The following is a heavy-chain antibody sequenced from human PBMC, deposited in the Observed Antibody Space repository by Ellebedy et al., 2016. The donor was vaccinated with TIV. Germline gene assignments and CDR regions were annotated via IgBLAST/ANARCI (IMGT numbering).Heavy chain of an antibody. J-gene: IGHJ5*02. V-gene: IGHV4-59*01. CDR2: IYYSGST. CDR1: GGSISSYY. D-gene: IGHD5-24*01. Sequence: SETLSLXCTVPGGSISSYYWSWIRQPPGKGLEWIGYIYYSGSTNYNPSLKSRVTISVDTSKNQFSLKLSSVTAADTAVYYCARELMALPRSNWFDPWGQGTLVIVSS. CDR3: ARELMALPRSNWFDP.